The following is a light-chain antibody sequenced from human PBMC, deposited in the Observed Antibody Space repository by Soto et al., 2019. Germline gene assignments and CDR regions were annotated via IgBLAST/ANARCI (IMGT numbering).Light chain of an antibody. Sequence: DIQLTQSPSFLSASVGDKVTITCRASQGTNNFLAWYQQKPGKAPKLLIYAVSTLQSGVPSRFSGSGSGTEFTLTISSLQPEDFASYYCQQINSLPITFGQGTRLEIK. J-gene: IGKJ5*01. CDR1: QGTNNF. CDR2: AVS. CDR3: QQINSLPIT. V-gene: IGKV1-9*01.